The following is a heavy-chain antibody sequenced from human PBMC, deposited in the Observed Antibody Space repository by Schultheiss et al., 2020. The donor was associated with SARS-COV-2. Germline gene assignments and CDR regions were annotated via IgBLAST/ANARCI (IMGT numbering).Heavy chain of an antibody. J-gene: IGHJ1*01. Sequence: GGSLRLSCAASGFTFSSYAMHWVRQAPGKGLEWVAVISYDGSNKYYADSVKGRFTISRDNSKNTLSLQMNSLRAEDTAVYYCARDLSSGWYYFQHWGQGTLVTVSS. CDR1: GFTFSSYA. V-gene: IGHV3-30*01. D-gene: IGHD6-19*01. CDR2: ISYDGSNK. CDR3: ARDLSSGWYYFQH.